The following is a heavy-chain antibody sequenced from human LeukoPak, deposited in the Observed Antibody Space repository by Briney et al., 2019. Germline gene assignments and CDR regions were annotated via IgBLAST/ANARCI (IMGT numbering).Heavy chain of an antibody. V-gene: IGHV1-24*01. CDR1: GYTLTELS. CDR2: FDPEDGET. CDR3: ATRGRWKLPLGYFDY. D-gene: IGHD1-26*01. Sequence: ASVKVSCKVSGYTLTELSMHWVRQAPGKGLEWMGGFDPEDGETIYAQKFQGRVTMTEDTSTDTAYMELSSLRSEDTAAYYCATRGRWKLPLGYFDYWGQGTLVTVSS. J-gene: IGHJ4*02.